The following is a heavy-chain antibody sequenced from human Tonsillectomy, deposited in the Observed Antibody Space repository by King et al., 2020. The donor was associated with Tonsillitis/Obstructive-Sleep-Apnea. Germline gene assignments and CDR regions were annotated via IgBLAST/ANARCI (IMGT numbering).Heavy chain of an antibody. CDR1: GGTFSSYA. J-gene: IGHJ2*01. V-gene: IGHV1-69*01. D-gene: IGHD2-2*01. CDR2: IIPIFGTA. CDR3: ARRTEHCSSTSCYPGYFDL. Sequence: VQLVESGAEVKKPGSSVKVSCKASGGTFSSYAISWVRQAPGQGLEWMGGIIPIFGTANYAQKFQGRVTITADESTSTAYMELSSLRSEDTAVYYYARRTEHCSSTSCYPGYFDLWGRGTLVTVSS.